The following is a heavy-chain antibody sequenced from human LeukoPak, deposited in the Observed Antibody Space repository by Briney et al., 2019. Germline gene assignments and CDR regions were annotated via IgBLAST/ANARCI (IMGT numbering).Heavy chain of an antibody. CDR2: ISSSGSTI. Sequence: GGSLRLSCAASGFTFSNAWMNWVRQAPGKGLEWVSYISSSGSTIYYADSVKGRFTISRDNAKNSLYLQMNSLRAEDTAVYYCARAGYFDWLTENIDYWGQGTLVTVSS. J-gene: IGHJ4*02. CDR3: ARAGYFDWLTENIDY. D-gene: IGHD3-9*01. V-gene: IGHV3-11*01. CDR1: GFTFSNAW.